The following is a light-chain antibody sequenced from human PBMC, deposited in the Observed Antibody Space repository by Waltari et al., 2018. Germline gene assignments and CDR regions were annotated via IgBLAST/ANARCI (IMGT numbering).Light chain of an antibody. Sequence: CRASQSVGTYLAWDQQTPGQAPRLLIYGASNRAAGIPDRFSGSGSGTDFSLTISRLEPEDFAVYYCQKYERLPATFGQGTKVEIK. V-gene: IGKV3-20*01. CDR3: QKYERLPAT. CDR1: QSVGTY. J-gene: IGKJ1*01. CDR2: GAS.